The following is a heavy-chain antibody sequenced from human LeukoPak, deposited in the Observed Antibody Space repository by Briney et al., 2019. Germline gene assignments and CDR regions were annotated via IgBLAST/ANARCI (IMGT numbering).Heavy chain of an antibody. CDR2: ITSSSNTI. CDR1: GFTFSSYS. J-gene: IGHJ4*02. V-gene: IGHV3-48*01. CDR3: ARAMVSTTVFTRGDY. D-gene: IGHD4-11*01. Sequence: PGGSLRLSCAASGFTFSSYSMNWVRQAPGKGLEWVSYITSSSNTIYYADSVKGRFTISRDNSQNSLYLQMNSLGAEDTAVCYCARAMVSTTVFTRGDYWGQGTLVTVSS.